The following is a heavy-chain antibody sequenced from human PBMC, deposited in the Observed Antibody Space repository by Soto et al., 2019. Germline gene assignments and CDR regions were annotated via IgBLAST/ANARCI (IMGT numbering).Heavy chain of an antibody. J-gene: IGHJ4*02. V-gene: IGHV4-59*01. CDR1: GGSISSYY. D-gene: IGHD3-22*01. Sequence: SETLSLTCTVSGGSISSYYWSWIRQPPGKGLEWIGYIYYTGSTNYNPSLKSRVIISVDTSKIQFSLKLSSVTAADTAVYYCARSFDYYDSSGLSIDYWGQGTLVTVSS. CDR2: IYYTGST. CDR3: ARSFDYYDSSGLSIDY.